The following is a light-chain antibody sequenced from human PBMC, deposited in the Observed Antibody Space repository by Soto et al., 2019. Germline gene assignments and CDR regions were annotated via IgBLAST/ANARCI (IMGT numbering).Light chain of an antibody. CDR1: QSVSSSY. Sequence: EIVLTQSPGALSLSPGERATLACRASQSVSSSYLAWYQQKPGQAPRLRIYGASSRATGIPDRFSGRGSGRDFTLTISRLEPEDFAVYYCQQYGSSRYTFGQGTKLEIQ. CDR3: QQYGSSRYT. J-gene: IGKJ2*01. V-gene: IGKV3-20*01. CDR2: GAS.